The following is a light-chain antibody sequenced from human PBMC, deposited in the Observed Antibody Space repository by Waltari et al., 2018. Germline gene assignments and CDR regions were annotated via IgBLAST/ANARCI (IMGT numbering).Light chain of an antibody. J-gene: IGKJ1*01. V-gene: IGKV2-40*01. CDR3: VQAIAFPRT. CDR1: QSLLHSNGNTY. Sequence: DIVMTQTPLSLPITPGEPASISCRSSQSLLHSNGNTYLHWYLQKPGQSPQLLIYGGSNRSSGVPDRFSGSWSGTDFTLKITKVEAEDVGIYYCVQAIAFPRTFGQGTKVEIK. CDR2: GGS.